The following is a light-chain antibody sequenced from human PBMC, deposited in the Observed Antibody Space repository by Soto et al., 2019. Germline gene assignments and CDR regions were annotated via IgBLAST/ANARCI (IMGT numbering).Light chain of an antibody. CDR2: GXS. J-gene: IGLJ2*01. V-gene: IGLV1-40*01. Sequence: QSVLTQPPSVSGAPGQRVTISCTGSSSNIGAGYDVHWYQQLPGKAPKTLVYGXSNRPSGXXDRFSGSKSGTSASLATTGLQAEDEADYYCQSYDSSLSGVVFGGGTKLTVL. CDR1: SSNIGAGYD. CDR3: QSYDSSLSGVV.